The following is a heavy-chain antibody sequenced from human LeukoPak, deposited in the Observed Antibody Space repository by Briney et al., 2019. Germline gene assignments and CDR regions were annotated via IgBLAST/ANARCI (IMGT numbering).Heavy chain of an antibody. CDR3: ARGSVVVWGRAFDI. V-gene: IGHV1-8*01. CDR2: MNPNSGNT. D-gene: IGHD2-21*01. CDR1: GYTFTSYD. J-gene: IGHJ3*02. Sequence: ASVKVSCKASGYTFTSYDINWVRQATGQGLEWMGWMNPNSGNTGYAQKFQGRATMTRNTSISTAYMELSSLRSEDTAVYYCARGSVVVWGRAFDIWGQGTMVTVSS.